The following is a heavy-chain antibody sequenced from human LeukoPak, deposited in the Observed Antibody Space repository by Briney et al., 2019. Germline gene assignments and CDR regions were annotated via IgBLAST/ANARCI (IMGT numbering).Heavy chain of an antibody. CDR2: IYYSGST. CDR3: ARVEAVAGLGGPFDY. D-gene: IGHD6-19*01. Sequence: PSETLFLTCTVSGGSISSYYWSWIRQPPGKGLEWIGYIYYSGSTNYNPSLKSRVTISVDTSKNQFSLKLSSVTAADTAVYYCARVEAVAGLGGPFDYWGQGTLVTVSS. CDR1: GGSISSYY. J-gene: IGHJ4*02. V-gene: IGHV4-59*01.